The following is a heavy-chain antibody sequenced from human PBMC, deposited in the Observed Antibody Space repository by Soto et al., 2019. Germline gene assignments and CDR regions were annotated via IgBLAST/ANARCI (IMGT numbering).Heavy chain of an antibody. CDR3: ARVGGLLEPKDYYYYYYMDV. CDR2: INHSGST. J-gene: IGHJ6*03. CDR1: GGSFSGYY. V-gene: IGHV4-34*01. D-gene: IGHD3-3*01. Sequence: SETLSLTCAVYGGSFSGYYWSWIRQPPGKGLEWIGEINHSGSTNYNPSLKSRVTISVDTSKNQFSLKLSSVTAADTAVYYFARVGGLLEPKDYYYYYYMDVWGKGTTVTVSS.